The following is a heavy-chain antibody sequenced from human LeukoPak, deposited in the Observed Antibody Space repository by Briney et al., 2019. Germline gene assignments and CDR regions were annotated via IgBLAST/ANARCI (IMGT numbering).Heavy chain of an antibody. CDR2: IYHSGST. D-gene: IGHD3-16*01. CDR3: ARDFGVGGDAFDI. V-gene: IGHV4-38-2*02. CDR1: GYSISSGYY. Sequence: SETLSLTCTVSGYSISSGYYWGWIRQPPGKGLEWIGSIYHSGSTYYNPSLKSRVTISVDTSKNQFSLKLSSVTAADTAVYYCARDFGVGGDAFDIWGQGTMVTVSS. J-gene: IGHJ3*02.